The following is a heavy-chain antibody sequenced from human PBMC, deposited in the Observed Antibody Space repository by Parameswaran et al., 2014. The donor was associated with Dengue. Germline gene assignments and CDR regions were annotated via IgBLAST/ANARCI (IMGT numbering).Heavy chain of an antibody. CDR2: ISSSSSYI. V-gene: IGHV3-21*01. J-gene: IGHJ6*02. D-gene: IGHD4-23*01. CDR3: ARDLKDYGGNGYYYYGMDV. Sequence: PGKGLEWVSSISSSSSYIYYADSVKGRFTISRDNAKNSLYLQMNSLRAEDTAVYYCARDLKDYGGNGYYYYGMDVWGQGTTVTVSS.